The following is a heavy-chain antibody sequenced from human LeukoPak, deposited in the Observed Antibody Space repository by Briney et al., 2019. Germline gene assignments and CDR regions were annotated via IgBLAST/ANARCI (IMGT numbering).Heavy chain of an antibody. CDR3: AKDQEIFGVVIIAPFDY. CDR1: GFTFSSYG. Sequence: PGGSLRLSCAASGFTFSSYGMHWVRQAPGKGLEWVAFIRYDGSNKYYADSVKGRFTISRDISKNTLYLQMNSLRAEDTAVYYCAKDQEIFGVVIIAPFDYWGQGTLVTVSS. D-gene: IGHD3-3*01. V-gene: IGHV3-30*02. CDR2: IRYDGSNK. J-gene: IGHJ4*02.